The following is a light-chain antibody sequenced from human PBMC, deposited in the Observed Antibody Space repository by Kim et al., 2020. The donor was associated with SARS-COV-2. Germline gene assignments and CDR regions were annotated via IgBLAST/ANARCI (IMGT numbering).Light chain of an antibody. V-gene: IGLV2-14*03. Sequence: GQSITISCTGTGSDVSGYNYVSWYQQHPDKAPKLMIYDVSNRPSGVSNRFSGSKSGNTASLTISGLQAEDEADYYCSSYTSSSTNVFGTGTKVTVL. CDR1: GSDVSGYNY. CDR3: SSYTSSSTNV. J-gene: IGLJ1*01. CDR2: DVS.